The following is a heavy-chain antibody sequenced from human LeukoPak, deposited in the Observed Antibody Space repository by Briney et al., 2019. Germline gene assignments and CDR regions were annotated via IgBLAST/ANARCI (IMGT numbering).Heavy chain of an antibody. V-gene: IGHV3-30*18. CDR2: MSNDGSNK. J-gene: IGHJ4*02. D-gene: IGHD3-22*01. CDR1: GFTFSRYG. Sequence: GGSLRLSCAASGFTFSRYGMHWVRQAPGKGLEWLAVMSNDGSNKYYADSVKGRFTISRDNSKNTLYLQMNSLRAEDTAVYYCAKGARGGCDSSGYYFDYWGQGTLVTVSS. CDR3: AKGARGGCDSSGYYFDY.